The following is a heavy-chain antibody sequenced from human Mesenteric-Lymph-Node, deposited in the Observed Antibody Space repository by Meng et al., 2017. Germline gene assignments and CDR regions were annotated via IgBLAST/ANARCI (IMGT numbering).Heavy chain of an antibody. CDR1: GFTFSSYA. Sequence: GESLKSSCAASGFTFSSYAMSWVRQAPGKGLEWVSAISGSGGSTYYADSVKGRFTISRDNSKNTLYLQMNSLRAEDTAVYYCAKDLGYSYGYIKGSRNDYWGQGTLVTVSS. CDR2: ISGSGGST. CDR3: AKDLGYSYGYIKGSRNDY. D-gene: IGHD5-18*01. V-gene: IGHV3-23*01. J-gene: IGHJ4*02.